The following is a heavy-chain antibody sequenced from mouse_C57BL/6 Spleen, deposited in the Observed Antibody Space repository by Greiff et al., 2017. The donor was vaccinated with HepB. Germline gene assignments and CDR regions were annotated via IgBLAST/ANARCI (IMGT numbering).Heavy chain of an antibody. V-gene: IGHV1-15*01. CDR2: IDPETGGT. D-gene: IGHD1-1*01. J-gene: IGHJ4*01. CDR1: GYTFTDYE. Sequence: QVHVKQSGAELVRPGASVTLSCKASGYTFTDYEMHWVKQTPVHGLEWIGAIDPETGGTAYNQKFKGKAILTADKSSSTAYMELRSLTSEDSAVYYCTRPSYYYGSSYYAMDYWGQGTSVTVSS. CDR3: TRPSYYYGSSYYAMDY.